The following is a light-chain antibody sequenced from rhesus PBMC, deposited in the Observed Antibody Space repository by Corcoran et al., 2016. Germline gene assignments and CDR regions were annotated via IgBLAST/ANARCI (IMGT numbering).Light chain of an antibody. CDR2: GVS. Sequence: QSAPAQPPSVSGSPGQSVTISCTGTSSDIGVYNYVSWYQQHPGKAPKLMIYGVSNRPSGVSDRFSGSKSGNTASLTISGLQSEDEADYYCCSYTTSSTYIFDTGTRLTVL. CDR3: CSYTTSSTYI. CDR1: SSDIGVYNY. J-gene: IGLJ1*01. V-gene: IGLV2S7*01.